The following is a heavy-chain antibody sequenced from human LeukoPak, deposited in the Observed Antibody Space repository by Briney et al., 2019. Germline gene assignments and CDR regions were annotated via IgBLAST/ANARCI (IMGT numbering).Heavy chain of an antibody. CDR3: ARTQPQDAFDI. D-gene: IGHD1-14*01. J-gene: IGHJ3*02. Sequence: EASVTVSFTASGYTFTGYYMHWVRQAPGQGLEWMGWINPNSGGTNYAQKFQGRVTMTRDTAISTAYMELSRLRSDDTAVYYCARTQPQDAFDIWGQGTMVTVSS. V-gene: IGHV1-2*02. CDR1: GYTFTGYY. CDR2: INPNSGGT.